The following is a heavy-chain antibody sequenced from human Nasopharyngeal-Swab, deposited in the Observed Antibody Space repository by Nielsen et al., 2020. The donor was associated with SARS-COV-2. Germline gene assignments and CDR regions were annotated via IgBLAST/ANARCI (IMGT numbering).Heavy chain of an antibody. Sequence: GESLKISCAASGFTFSSYAMHWVRQAPGKGLEWVAVISYDGSNKYYADSVKGRFTISRDNSKNTLYLQMNSLRAEDTAVYYCASGTVALLHYWGQGTLVTVSS. CDR1: GFTFSSYA. J-gene: IGHJ4*02. D-gene: IGHD2-15*01. CDR2: ISYDGSNK. CDR3: ASGTVALLHY. V-gene: IGHV3-30-3*01.